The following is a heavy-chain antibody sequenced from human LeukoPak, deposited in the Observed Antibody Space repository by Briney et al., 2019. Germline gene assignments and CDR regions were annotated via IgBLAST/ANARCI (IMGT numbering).Heavy chain of an antibody. CDR3: ARNGMSGFAFDP. J-gene: IGHJ5*02. CDR1: GGSLSGYY. CDR2: ISHSGGT. D-gene: IGHD3-3*01. V-gene: IGHV4-34*01. Sequence: SETLSLTCAVYGGSLSGYYWSWIRQPPGKGLEWIGEISHSGGTNYNPSLKSRVTISADSPRSHFSLRLSSVTAADMAVYYCARNGMSGFAFDPWGQGTLVTVSS.